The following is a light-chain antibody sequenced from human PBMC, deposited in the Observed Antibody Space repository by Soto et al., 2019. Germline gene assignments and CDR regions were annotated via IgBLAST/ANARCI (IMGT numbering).Light chain of an antibody. J-gene: IGLJ2*01. Sequence: QLVLTQSPSASASLGASVKLTCTLSSGHSSYAIAWHQQQPEKGPRYLMKLNSDGSHSKGDGIPDRFSGSSSGAERYLTISSLQSEDEADYYCQTWATALLFGGGTKLTVL. V-gene: IGLV4-69*01. CDR2: LNSDGSH. CDR3: QTWATALL. CDR1: SGHSSYA.